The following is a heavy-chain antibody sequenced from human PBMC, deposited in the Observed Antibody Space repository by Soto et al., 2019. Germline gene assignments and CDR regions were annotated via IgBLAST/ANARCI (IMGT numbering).Heavy chain of an antibody. V-gene: IGHV4-59*08. CDR2: ICDSGTT. Sequence: SETLSLTCSVSGGSIRTFCWSWIRQPPGKGLEWIAYICDSGTTNYNPSHKSRLTISVDTSKNQFSLRLNSVIAADTAVYYCARQTADMVRGVGVMDVWGKGTTVTVSS. CDR3: ARQTADMVRGVGVMDV. CDR1: GGSIRTFC. D-gene: IGHD3-10*01. J-gene: IGHJ6*03.